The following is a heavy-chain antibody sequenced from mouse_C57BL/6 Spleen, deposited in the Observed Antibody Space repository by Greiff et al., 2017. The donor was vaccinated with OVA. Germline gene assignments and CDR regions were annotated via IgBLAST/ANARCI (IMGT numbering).Heavy chain of an antibody. Sequence: VKLQQPGAELVMPGASVKLSCKASGYTFTSYWMHWVKQRPGQGLEWIGEIDPSDSYTNYNQKFKGKSTLTVDKSSSTAYMQLSSLTSEDSAVYYCAPYYGNYAFAYWGQGTLVTVSA. D-gene: IGHD2-10*01. CDR1: GYTFTSYW. J-gene: IGHJ3*01. V-gene: IGHV1-69*01. CDR3: APYYGNYAFAY. CDR2: IDPSDSYT.